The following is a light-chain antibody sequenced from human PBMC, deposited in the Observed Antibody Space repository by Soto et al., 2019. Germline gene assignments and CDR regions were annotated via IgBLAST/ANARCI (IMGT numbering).Light chain of an antibody. CDR2: DVS. J-gene: IGLJ1*01. CDR3: SSYTSSSTLYV. CDR1: SSDVGGYNY. V-gene: IGLV2-14*01. Sequence: QSVLTQPASVSGSPGQSITISCTGTSSDVGGYNYVSWYQQHPGKAPKLMIYDVSNRPSGVSNRFSGSKSGNKASLTISGLQAEDEADYYCSSYTSSSTLYVFGTGTKVTVL.